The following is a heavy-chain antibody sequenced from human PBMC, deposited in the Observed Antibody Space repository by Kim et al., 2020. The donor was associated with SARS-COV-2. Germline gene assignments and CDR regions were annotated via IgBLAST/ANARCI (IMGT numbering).Heavy chain of an antibody. CDR3: AKDLGY. CDR2: WDGGST. J-gene: IGHJ4*02. V-gene: IGHV3-43*01. Sequence: WDGGSTYYADSVKGRFTISRDNSKNSLYLQMNSLRTEDTALYYCAKDLGYWGQGTLVTVSS.